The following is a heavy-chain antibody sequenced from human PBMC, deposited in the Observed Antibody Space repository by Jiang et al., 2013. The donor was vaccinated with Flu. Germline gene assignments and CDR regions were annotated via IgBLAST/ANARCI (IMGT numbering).Heavy chain of an antibody. Sequence: YGSGLVKPSETLSLTCTVSGGSISSSSYYWGWIRQPPGKGLEWIGSIYYSGSTYYNPSLKSRVTISVDTSKNQFSLKLSSVTAADTAVYYCARRLFDFWSGHNEGKYNWFDPWAREPWSPSPQ. CDR2: IYYSGST. V-gene: IGHV4-39*01. CDR1: GGSISSSSYY. CDR3: ARRLFDFWSGHNEGKYNWFDP. D-gene: IGHD3-3*01. J-gene: IGHJ5*02.